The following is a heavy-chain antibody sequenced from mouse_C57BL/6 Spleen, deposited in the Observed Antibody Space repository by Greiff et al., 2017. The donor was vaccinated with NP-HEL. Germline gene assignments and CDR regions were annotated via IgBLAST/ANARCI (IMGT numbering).Heavy chain of an antibody. CDR3: TTGSSYVHWYFEV. J-gene: IGHJ1*03. Sequence: QVQLQQSGAELVRPGASVTLSCKASGYTFTDYEMHWVKQTPVHGLEWIGAIDPETGGTAYNQKFKGKAILTADKSSSTAYMELRSLTSEDSAVYYCTTGSSYVHWYFEVWGTGTTVTVSS. CDR2: IDPETGGT. D-gene: IGHD1-1*01. V-gene: IGHV1-15*01. CDR1: GYTFTDYE.